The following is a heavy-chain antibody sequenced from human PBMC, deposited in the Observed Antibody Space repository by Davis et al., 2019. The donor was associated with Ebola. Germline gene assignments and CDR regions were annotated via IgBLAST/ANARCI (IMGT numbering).Heavy chain of an antibody. V-gene: IGHV3-30-3*01. Sequence: GESLKISCAASGFTFSSYVMHWVRRAPGKGLEWVALISSDGNNEYYADSVKGRFTISRDNSKNTLYLQMNSLSAEDTAIYYYARDRVPSAIRSCHSWGQGTLVTVSS. CDR1: GFTFSSYV. CDR3: ARDRVPSAIRSCHS. CDR2: ISSDGNNE. J-gene: IGHJ4*02. D-gene: IGHD2-2*02.